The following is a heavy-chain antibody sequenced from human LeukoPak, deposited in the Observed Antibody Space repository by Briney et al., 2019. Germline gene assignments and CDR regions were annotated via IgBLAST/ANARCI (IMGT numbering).Heavy chain of an antibody. V-gene: IGHV3-30-3*01. CDR1: GFTFSSYA. D-gene: IGHD1-26*01. Sequence: GRSLRLSCAASGFTFSSYAMHWVRQAPGKGLEWVAVISYDGSNKYYADSVKGRFTISRDNSKNTLYLQMNSLRAEDTAVYYCAKDSGSYSDAFDIWGQGTMVTVSS. CDR3: AKDSGSYSDAFDI. J-gene: IGHJ3*02. CDR2: ISYDGSNK.